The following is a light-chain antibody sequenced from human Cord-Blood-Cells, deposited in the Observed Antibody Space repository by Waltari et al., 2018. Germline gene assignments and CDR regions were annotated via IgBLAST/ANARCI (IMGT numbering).Light chain of an antibody. Sequence: SYELTQPPSLSVSPGQTARITCSGDALPQQYAYWYQQKPGQAPVLVIYKDSERPSGIPERFSGSSSGTTVTLTISGVQAEDEADYYCQSADSSGTYVFGTGTKVTVL. CDR2: KDS. CDR1: ALPQQY. J-gene: IGLJ1*01. V-gene: IGLV3-25*03. CDR3: QSADSSGTYV.